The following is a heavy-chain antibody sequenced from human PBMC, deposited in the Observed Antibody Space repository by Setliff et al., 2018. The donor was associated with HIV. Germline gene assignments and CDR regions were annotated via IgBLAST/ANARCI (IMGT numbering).Heavy chain of an antibody. D-gene: IGHD3-22*01. V-gene: IGHV4-39*01. CDR2: LYYSGST. CDR3: ARHSGLGGYYSPFDY. CDR1: GGSIKSSSDY. J-gene: IGHJ4*02. Sequence: PSETLSLTCTVSGGSIKSSSDYWGWIRQPPGKGLEWIRTLYYSGSTYYNPSLKSRVTISVDTSKNQFSLKLSSVTAADTTVYYWARHSGLGGYYSPFDYWGPGTLVTVSS.